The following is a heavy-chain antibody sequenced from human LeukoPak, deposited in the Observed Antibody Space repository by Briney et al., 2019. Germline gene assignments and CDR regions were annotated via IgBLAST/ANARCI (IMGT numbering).Heavy chain of an antibody. CDR1: GYSFTSYW. Sequence: GESLKISCKGSGYSFTSYWIGWVRQMPGKGLEWTGIIYPGDSDTRYSPSFQGQVTISADKSISTAYLQWSSLKASDTAMYYCARRGRIAAAGTNYCYGMDVWGQGTTVTVSS. J-gene: IGHJ6*02. D-gene: IGHD6-13*01. CDR2: IYPGDSDT. V-gene: IGHV5-51*01. CDR3: ARRGRIAAAGTNYCYGMDV.